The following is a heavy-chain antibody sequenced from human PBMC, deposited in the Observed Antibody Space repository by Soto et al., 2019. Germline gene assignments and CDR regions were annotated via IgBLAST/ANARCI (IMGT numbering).Heavy chain of an antibody. CDR2: IYPGDSDT. D-gene: IGHD3-22*01. CDR1: GYSFTSYW. CDR3: ARTRYYYDRSGYYRYYFDY. Sequence: GGSLKISCKGSGYSFTSYWIGWVRQMPGKGLEWMGIIYPGDSDTRYSPSFQGQVTISADKSISTAYLQWSSLKASDTAMYYCARTRYYYDRSGYYRYYFDYWGQGTLVTVSS. J-gene: IGHJ4*02. V-gene: IGHV5-51*01.